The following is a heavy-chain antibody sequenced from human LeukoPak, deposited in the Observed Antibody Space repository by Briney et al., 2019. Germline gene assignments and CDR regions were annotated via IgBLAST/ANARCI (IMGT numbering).Heavy chain of an antibody. CDR1: GGSINNYY. CDR3: ARQKTAPPIFEYYGMDI. Sequence: PSETLSLTCTVSGGSINNYYWSWIRQPPGKGLEWIGYIYYRGSTTYNPSLKSRVTISVGTSKNQFSLNLRFVTAADTAVYYCARQKTAPPIFEYYGMDIWGQGTTVTVSS. D-gene: IGHD3-9*01. V-gene: IGHV4-59*08. CDR2: IYYRGST. J-gene: IGHJ6*02.